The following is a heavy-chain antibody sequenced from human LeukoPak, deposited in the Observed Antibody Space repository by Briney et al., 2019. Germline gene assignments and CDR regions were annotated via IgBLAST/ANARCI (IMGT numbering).Heavy chain of an antibody. CDR3: ARMSHYDFWSGYYQPYYYYGMDV. J-gene: IGHJ6*02. V-gene: IGHV1-8*01. CDR2: MNPNSGNT. D-gene: IGHD3-3*01. CDR1: GYTFTSYD. Sequence: ASVKVSCKASGYTFTSYDINWVRQATGQGLEWMGWMNPNSGNTGYAQKFQGRVTMTRNTSISTAYTELSSLRSVDTGVDYCARMSHYDFWSGYYQPYYYYGMDVWGQGTTVTVSS.